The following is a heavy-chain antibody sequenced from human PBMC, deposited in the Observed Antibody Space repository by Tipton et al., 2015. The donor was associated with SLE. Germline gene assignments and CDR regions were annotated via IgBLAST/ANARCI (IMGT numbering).Heavy chain of an antibody. Sequence: SLRLSCAASGFTFRTYGMHWVRQAPGKGLEWVAVISYDGSNKYYADSVKGRFTISRDNSKNTLYLQMNSLRAEDTAVYYCARDAPHYYDSSGYYTYWGQGTLVTVSS. J-gene: IGHJ4*02. CDR1: GFTFRTYG. D-gene: IGHD3-22*01. CDR3: ARDAPHYYDSSGYYTY. CDR2: ISYDGSNK. V-gene: IGHV3-30*19.